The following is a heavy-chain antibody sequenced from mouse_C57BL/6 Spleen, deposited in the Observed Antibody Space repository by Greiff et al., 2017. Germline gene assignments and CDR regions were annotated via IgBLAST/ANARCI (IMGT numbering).Heavy chain of an antibody. Sequence: QVQLQQSGPELVKPGASVKISCKASGYAFSSSWMNWVKQRPGKGLEWIGRIYPGDGDTNYNGKFKGKATLTADNSSSTAYMQLSSLTSEDSAVYFCARQGYYGSFFAYWGQGTLVTVSA. V-gene: IGHV1-82*01. CDR3: ARQGYYGSFFAY. D-gene: IGHD1-1*01. CDR2: IYPGDGDT. CDR1: GYAFSSSW. J-gene: IGHJ3*01.